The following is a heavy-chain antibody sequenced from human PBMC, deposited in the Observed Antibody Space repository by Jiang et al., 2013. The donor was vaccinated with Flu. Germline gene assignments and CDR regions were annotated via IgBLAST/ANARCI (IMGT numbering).Heavy chain of an antibody. Sequence: RLSCAASGFTFSSYGMHWVRQAPGKGLEWVAFIRYDGSNKYYADSVKGRFTISRDNSKNTLYLQMNSLRAEDTAVYYCAKLVGSGSPDFDYWGQGTLVTVSS. V-gene: IGHV3-30*02. CDR3: AKLVGSGSPDFDY. CDR2: IRYDGSNK. CDR1: GFTFSSYG. D-gene: IGHD3-10*01. J-gene: IGHJ4*02.